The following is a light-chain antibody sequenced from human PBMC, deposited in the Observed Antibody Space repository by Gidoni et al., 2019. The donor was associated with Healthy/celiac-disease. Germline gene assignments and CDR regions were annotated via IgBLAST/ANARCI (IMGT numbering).Light chain of an antibody. CDR1: QSVSSY. J-gene: IGKJ5*01. CDR3: QQRSNWPIT. V-gene: IGKV3-11*01. Sequence: PATLSLSPGERATLSCRASQSVSSYLAWYQQKPGQAPRLLIYDASNRATGIPARFSGSGSGTDFTLTISSLEPEDFAVYYCQQRSNWPITFGQGTRLEIK. CDR2: DAS.